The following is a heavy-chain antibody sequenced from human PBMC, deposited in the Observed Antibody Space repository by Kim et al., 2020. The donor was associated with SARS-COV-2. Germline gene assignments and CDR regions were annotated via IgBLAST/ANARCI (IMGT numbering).Heavy chain of an antibody. V-gene: IGHV3-23*01. Sequence: GGSLRLSCAASGFTFSSYAMSWVRQAPGKGLEWVSAITIGGGSAFYADSVKGRFTISRDNSKNTLYLQINSLRAEDTAVYYCAITPPRDSGSFADYWGQGTLVTVSS. J-gene: IGHJ4*02. CDR3: AITPPRDSGSFADY. D-gene: IGHD1-26*01. CDR2: ITIGGGSA. CDR1: GFTFSSYA.